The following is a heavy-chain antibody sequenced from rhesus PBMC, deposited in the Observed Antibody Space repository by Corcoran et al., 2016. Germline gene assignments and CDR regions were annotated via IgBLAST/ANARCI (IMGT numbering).Heavy chain of an antibody. CDR2: ISNGGGST. V-gene: IGHV3S5*01. D-gene: IGHD6-31*01. CDR3: AKQRLALDY. Sequence: EVQLVESGGGLVQPGGSLRLSCTASGFTFSSYGMSWVRQAPGKGLEWVSYISNGGGSTYYADYVKGRFTISRDNSKNTLSLQMNSLRAEDTAVYYCAKQRLALDYWGQGVLVTVSS. J-gene: IGHJ4*01. CDR1: GFTFSSYG.